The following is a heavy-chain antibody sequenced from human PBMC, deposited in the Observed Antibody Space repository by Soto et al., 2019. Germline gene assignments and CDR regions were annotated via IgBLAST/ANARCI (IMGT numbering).Heavy chain of an antibody. J-gene: IGHJ6*03. CDR1: GGSISSSSYY. V-gene: IGHV4-39*01. Sequence: SETLSLTCTVSGGSISSSSYYWGWIRQPPGKGLEWIGSIYYSGSTYYNPSLKSRVTISVDTSKNQFSLKLSSVTAADTVVYYCARAEEGSGSYIYYMDVWGKGTTVTVSS. CDR2: IYYSGST. D-gene: IGHD3-10*01. CDR3: ARAEEGSGSYIYYMDV.